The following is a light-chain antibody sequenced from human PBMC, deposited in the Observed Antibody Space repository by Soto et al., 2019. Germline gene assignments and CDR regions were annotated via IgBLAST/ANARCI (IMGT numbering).Light chain of an antibody. V-gene: IGLV2-11*01. J-gene: IGLJ1*01. Sequence: QSVLTQPRSVSGSPGQSVTISCTGTSSDVGGYNYVSWYQQHPGKAPKLMIYDVSKRPSGVPDRFSCSKSGNTASLTISGLQAEDEADYCCCSYAGSYSYVFGTGTKLTVL. CDR1: SSDVGGYNY. CDR2: DVS. CDR3: CSYAGSYSYV.